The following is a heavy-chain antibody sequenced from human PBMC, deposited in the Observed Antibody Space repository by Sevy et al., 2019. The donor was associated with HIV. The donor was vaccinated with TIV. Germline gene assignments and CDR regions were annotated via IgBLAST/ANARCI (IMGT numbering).Heavy chain of an antibody. V-gene: IGHV3-48*02. D-gene: IGHD3-16*02. CDR1: GFTFSNYS. CDR2: ISSSSTTL. Sequence: GGSLRLSCAASGFTFSNYSMNWVRQAPGKGLEWVSYISSSSTTLYYAASVKGRFTMSRDNAKNSLYLQMNSLSDDETAVYYCARSGGFRYWGQGTLVTVSS. J-gene: IGHJ4*02. CDR3: ARSGGFRY.